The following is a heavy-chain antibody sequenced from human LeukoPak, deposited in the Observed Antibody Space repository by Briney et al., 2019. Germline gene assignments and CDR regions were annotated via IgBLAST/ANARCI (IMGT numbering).Heavy chain of an antibody. CDR1: GGSISSYY. Sequence: SETLSLTCTVSGGSISSYYWSWIRQPPGKGLEWIGYIYYNGATNYNPSLKSRVTISVDTSKNQFSLKLTSVAAADSAVYYCARDIPRYCSSTSCSVEGGGHNWFDPWGQGTLVTVSS. J-gene: IGHJ5*02. CDR3: ARDIPRYCSSTSCSVEGGGHNWFDP. CDR2: IYYNGAT. V-gene: IGHV4-59*01. D-gene: IGHD2-2*01.